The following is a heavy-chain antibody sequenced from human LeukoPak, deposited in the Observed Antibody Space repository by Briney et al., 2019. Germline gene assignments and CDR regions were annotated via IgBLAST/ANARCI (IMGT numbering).Heavy chain of an antibody. D-gene: IGHD6-13*01. V-gene: IGHV4-61*01. CDR3: ARDYHGSNWYYFDY. CDR1: GASVSGGNSY. Sequence: PETLSLTCTASGASVSGGNSYWTWIRQPPGKRLEWIRHIHNSGSTKYNPSLKSPVTMSLDTSKNQFSLRLSSVTAADTAVYYCARDYHGSNWYYFDYWGQGSLVAVSS. CDR2: IHNSGST. J-gene: IGHJ4*02.